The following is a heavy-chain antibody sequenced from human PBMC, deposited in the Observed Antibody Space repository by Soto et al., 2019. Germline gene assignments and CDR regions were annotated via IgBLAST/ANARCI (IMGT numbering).Heavy chain of an antibody. Sequence: VDSLKPSCKSHGYSFTSYWIGWGRHMPGKSLEWMGIIYPGGSNTRYSPSFQSQVTISADKSISTAYLQWSSLKAADTAMYYYARRVDYSMTRDYWGQGTLVTVSP. CDR1: GYSFTSYW. J-gene: IGHJ4*02. CDR2: IYPGGSNT. D-gene: IGHD6-13*01. V-gene: IGHV5-51*01. CDR3: ARRVDYSMTRDY.